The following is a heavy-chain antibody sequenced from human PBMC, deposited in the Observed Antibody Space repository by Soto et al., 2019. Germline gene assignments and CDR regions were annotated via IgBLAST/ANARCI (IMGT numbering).Heavy chain of an antibody. V-gene: IGHV4-59*01. CDR2: ISYTGRP. J-gene: IGHJ5*02. CDR1: GGSISNYY. D-gene: IGHD6-13*01. CDR3: ARGGTYSDLLIRDRFDP. Sequence: QVQLQESGPGLVKPSETLSLTCTVSGGSISNYYWSWIRQPPGKGLEWIGYISYTGRPNYNPSLESRVTVSVDTSKNQFSLKLSSVTAADTAIYYCARGGTYSDLLIRDRFDPWGQGTLVTV.